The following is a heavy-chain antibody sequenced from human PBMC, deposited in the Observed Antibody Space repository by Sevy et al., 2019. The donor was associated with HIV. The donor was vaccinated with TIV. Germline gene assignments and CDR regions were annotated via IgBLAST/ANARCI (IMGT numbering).Heavy chain of an antibody. D-gene: IGHD6-6*01. CDR2: ISSSSGYI. J-gene: IGHJ4*02. Sequence: GGSLRLSCAASGFTFSSYSMNWVRQAPGKGLEWVSSISSSSGYIYYADSVKGRFTISRDNAKNSLYLQMNSLRAEDTAVYYCAGRDSSSGDDYWGQGTLVTVSS. V-gene: IGHV3-21*01. CDR3: AGRDSSSGDDY. CDR1: GFTFSSYS.